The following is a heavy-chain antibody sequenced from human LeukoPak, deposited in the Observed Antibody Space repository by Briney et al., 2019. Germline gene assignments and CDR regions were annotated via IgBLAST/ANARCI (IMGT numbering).Heavy chain of an antibody. CDR2: IYYSGTT. J-gene: IGHJ4*02. CDR3: ARGSTGDKSQN. CDR1: GGSITSGGYY. D-gene: IGHD7-27*01. V-gene: IGHV4-31*03. Sequence: PSETLSLTCTVSGGSITSGGYYWSWIRQLPGKGLEWIGYIYYSGTTSYNPSLKSRLTISLDTSENQFSLKLSSVTAADTAVYYCARGSTGDKSQNWGQGTLVTVSS.